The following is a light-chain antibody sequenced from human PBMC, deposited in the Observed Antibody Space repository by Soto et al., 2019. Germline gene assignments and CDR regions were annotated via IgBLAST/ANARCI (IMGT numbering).Light chain of an antibody. J-gene: IGLJ2*01. CDR1: RSDVGSYNL. Sequence: QSVLTQPASVSGSPGQSITISCTGSRSDVGSYNLVTWYQQHPGKAPKLLIYEGNKRPSGVSNRFSASKSGNTASLTISGLQAEDEADYYCSEYTSAATLFGGGTKLTVL. V-gene: IGLV2-14*02. CDR2: EGN. CDR3: SEYTSAATL.